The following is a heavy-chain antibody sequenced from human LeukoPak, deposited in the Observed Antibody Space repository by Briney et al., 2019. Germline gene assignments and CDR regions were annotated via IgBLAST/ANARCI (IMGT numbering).Heavy chain of an antibody. CDR1: GFTFSSYE. CDR2: ISSTGSTI. D-gene: IGHD3-10*01. V-gene: IGHV3-48*03. Sequence: GGSLRLSCGASGFTFSSYEMNWVRQAPGKGLEWVSYISSTGSTIYYADSVKGRFTISRDNAKKSLYLQMNSLRAEDTGVYYCARNYYASGSSQFDYWGQGTLVTVSS. J-gene: IGHJ4*02. CDR3: ARNYYASGSSQFDY.